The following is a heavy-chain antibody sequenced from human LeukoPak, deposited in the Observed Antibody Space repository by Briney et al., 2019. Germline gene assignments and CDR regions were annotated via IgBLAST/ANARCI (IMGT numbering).Heavy chain of an antibody. J-gene: IGHJ5*02. CDR1: GFTFSSYW. CDR2: IKQDGSEK. V-gene: IGHV3-7*01. Sequence: GGSLRLSCAASGFTFSSYWMSWVRQALGKGLEWVANIKQDGSEKYYVDSVKGRFTISRDNAKNSLYLQMNSLRAEDTAVYYCAPSGYCSGGSCYSGFDPWGQGTLVTVSS. CDR3: APSGYCSGGSCYSGFDP. D-gene: IGHD2-15*01.